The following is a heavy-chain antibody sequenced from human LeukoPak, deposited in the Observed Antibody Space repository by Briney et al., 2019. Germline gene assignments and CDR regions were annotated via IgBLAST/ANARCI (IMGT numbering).Heavy chain of an antibody. CDR3: ARGRPYSGGYHLDY. J-gene: IGHJ4*02. V-gene: IGHV4-34*01. CDR2: INHSGST. CDR1: GGSFSGYY. Sequence: SETLSLTCAVYGGSFSGYYWSWICQPPGKGPEWIGEINHSGSTNYNPSLKSRVTMSVDTSKNQFFLKLNSVTAADTAVYYCARGRPYSGGYHLDYWGQGTLVTVSP. D-gene: IGHD1-26*01.